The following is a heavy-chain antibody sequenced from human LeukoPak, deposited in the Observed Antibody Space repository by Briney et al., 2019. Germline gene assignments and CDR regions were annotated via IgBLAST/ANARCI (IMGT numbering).Heavy chain of an antibody. D-gene: IGHD4-17*01. V-gene: IGHV3-21*01. CDR3: AREIDYGEKARSLDV. Sequence: PGGSLRLSCVGSEFTFSSYNTNWVRQAPGKGLEWVSSISSSSSYIYYADSVKGRFTISRDNAKNSLYLQMNSLRAEDTAVYYCAREIDYGEKARSLDVWGQGTTVTVSS. J-gene: IGHJ6*02. CDR2: ISSSSSYI. CDR1: EFTFSSYN.